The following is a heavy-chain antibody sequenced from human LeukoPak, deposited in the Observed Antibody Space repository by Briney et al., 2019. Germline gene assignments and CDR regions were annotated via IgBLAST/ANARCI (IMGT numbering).Heavy chain of an antibody. D-gene: IGHD3-16*01. V-gene: IGHV3-23*01. J-gene: IGHJ4*02. CDR2: ISGSGGST. Sequence: GGSLRLSCAASGFTFSSYAMSWVRQAPGKGLEWVSAISGSGGSTYYADSVKGRFTISRGNSKNTLYLQMNSLRAEDTAVYYCAKYADYYDYVWGSYENWGQGTLVTVSS. CDR3: AKYADYYDYVWGSYEN. CDR1: GFTFSSYA.